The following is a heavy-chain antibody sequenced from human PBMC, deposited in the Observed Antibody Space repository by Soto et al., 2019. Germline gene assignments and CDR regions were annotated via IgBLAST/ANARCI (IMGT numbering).Heavy chain of an antibody. V-gene: IGHV3-30-3*01. J-gene: IGHJ6*02. CDR3: AREGLNYYGSGSSDYYYYGMDV. Sequence: GSLRLSCAASGFTFSSYAMHWVRQAPGKGLEWVAVISYDGSNKYYADSVKGRFTISRDNSKNTLYLQMNSLRAEDTAVYYCAREGLNYYGSGSSDYYYYGMDVWGQGTTVTVSS. CDR2: ISYDGSNK. D-gene: IGHD3-10*01. CDR1: GFTFSSYA.